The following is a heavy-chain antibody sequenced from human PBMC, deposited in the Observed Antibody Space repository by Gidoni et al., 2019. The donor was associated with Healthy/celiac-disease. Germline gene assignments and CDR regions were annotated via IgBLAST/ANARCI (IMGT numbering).Heavy chain of an antibody. V-gene: IGHV3-7*03. Sequence: EVQLVESGGGLVQPGGSLRLSCAASGFTFISYWMSWVRQAPGKGLEWVANIKQDGSEKYYVDSVKGRFTISRDNAKNSLYLQMNSLRAEDTAVYYCARWGGSYHYSYYYGMDVWGQGTTVTVSS. J-gene: IGHJ6*02. CDR1: GFTFISYW. CDR2: IKQDGSEK. D-gene: IGHD1-26*01. CDR3: ARWGGSYHYSYYYGMDV.